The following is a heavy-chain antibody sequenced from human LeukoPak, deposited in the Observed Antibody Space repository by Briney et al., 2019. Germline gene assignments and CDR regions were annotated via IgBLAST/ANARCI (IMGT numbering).Heavy chain of an antibody. Sequence: PGRSLRLSCAASGLTLSKYGIHWVRQAPGKGLEWVAVVSYDGNNKNYIDSMKGRFIISRDNYNSTVYLQMNSLRAEDTAVYYCATPTAGYCSGRICSPYYFHYGINVWGPGTTVIVSS. V-gene: IGHV3-30*03. CDR2: VSYDGNNK. D-gene: IGHD2-15*01. CDR1: GLTLSKYG. CDR3: ATPTAGYCSGRICSPYYFHYGINV. J-gene: IGHJ6*01.